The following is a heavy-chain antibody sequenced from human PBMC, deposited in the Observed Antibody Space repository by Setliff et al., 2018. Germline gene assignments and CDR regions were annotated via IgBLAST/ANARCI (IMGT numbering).Heavy chain of an antibody. CDR2: IYYSGST. CDR3: ARLGGSSTSGGFYYFYYYMDV. D-gene: IGHD2-2*01. J-gene: IGHJ6*03. V-gene: IGHV4-39*01. Sequence: SETLSLTCTVSGGSISSSSYYWGWIRQPPGKGLEWIGSIYYSGSTYYNPSLKSRVTISVDTSKNQFSLNLSSVTASDTAVYYCARLGGSSTSGGFYYFYYYMDVWGKGTTVTVS. CDR1: GGSISSSSYY.